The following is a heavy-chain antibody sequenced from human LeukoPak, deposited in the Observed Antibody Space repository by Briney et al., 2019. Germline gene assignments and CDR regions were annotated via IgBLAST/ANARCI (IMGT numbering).Heavy chain of an antibody. J-gene: IGHJ5*02. Sequence: SETLSLTCTVSGGSISSYYWSWIRQPPGKGLEWIGYIYYSGSTNYNPSLKSRVTISVDTSKNQFSLKLSSVTAADTAVYYCARGLYGDYPWYHWGQGTLVTVSS. D-gene: IGHD4-17*01. CDR1: GGSISSYY. V-gene: IGHV4-59*01. CDR3: ARGLYGDYPWYH. CDR2: IYYSGST.